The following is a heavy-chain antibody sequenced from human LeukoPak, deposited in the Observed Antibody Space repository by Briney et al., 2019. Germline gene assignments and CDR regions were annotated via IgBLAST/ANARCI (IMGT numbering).Heavy chain of an antibody. CDR2: IIPILGIA. J-gene: IGHJ3*02. CDR3: ARARYDSSGYDAFDI. V-gene: IGHV1-69*04. D-gene: IGHD3-22*01. Sequence: SVKVSCKASGGTFSSYAISWVRQAPGQGLEWMGRIIPILGIANYAQKFQGRVTITADKSTSTAYMELSSLRSEDTAVYYCARARYDSSGYDAFDIWGQGTMVTVSS. CDR1: GGTFSSYA.